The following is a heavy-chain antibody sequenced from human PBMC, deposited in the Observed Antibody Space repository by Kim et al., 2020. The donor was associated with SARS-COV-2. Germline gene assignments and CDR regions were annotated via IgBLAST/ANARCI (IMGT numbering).Heavy chain of an antibody. CDR2: ISSSSSYI. CDR3: AIESLYGDGRGSFDY. Sequence: GGSLRLSCAASGFTFSSYSMNWVRQAPGKGLEWVSSISSSSSYIYYADSVKGRFTISRYNDKNSLYLQMNSLRAEDKAVYYCAIESLYGDGRGSFDYWGQGTLVTFSS. D-gene: IGHD4-17*01. V-gene: IGHV3-21*01. J-gene: IGHJ4*02. CDR1: GFTFSSYS.